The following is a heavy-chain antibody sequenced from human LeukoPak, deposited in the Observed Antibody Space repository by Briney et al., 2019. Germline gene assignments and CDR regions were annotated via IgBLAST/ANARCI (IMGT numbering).Heavy chain of an antibody. Sequence: GGSLRLSCAASGFTFSSYEMNWVRQAPGKGLDLVSYISSSGSTLYYAESVKGRFTISRENSKNTLYLQMNSLRAEDTAVYYCARDGYSSSFYFDYWGQGTLVTVSS. CDR2: ISSSGSTL. V-gene: IGHV3-48*03. CDR3: ARDGYSSSFYFDY. CDR1: GFTFSSYE. J-gene: IGHJ4*02. D-gene: IGHD6-6*01.